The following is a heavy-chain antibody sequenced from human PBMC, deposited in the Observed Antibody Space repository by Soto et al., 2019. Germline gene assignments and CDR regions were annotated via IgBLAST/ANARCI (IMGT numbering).Heavy chain of an antibody. CDR1: GFTFSSYD. CDR3: AKSGGGPYGMDV. V-gene: IGHV3-13*01. D-gene: IGHD2-15*01. J-gene: IGHJ6*02. Sequence: EVQLVESGGGLVQPGGSLRLSCAASGFTFSSYDMHWVRQATGKGLEWVSAIGTAGDTYYPGSVKGRFTISRENAKNSLYLQMNSLRAGDTAVYYCAKSGGGPYGMDVWGQGTTVTVSS. CDR2: IGTAGDT.